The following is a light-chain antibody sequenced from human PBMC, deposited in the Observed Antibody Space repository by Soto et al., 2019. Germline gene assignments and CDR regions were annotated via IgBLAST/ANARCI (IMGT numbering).Light chain of an antibody. J-gene: IGKJ1*01. CDR2: GTS. Sequence: EIEMTQSPCTLSLSPGERATLSCRASQSVSSSYLAWYQQKPGQAPRLLIYGTSSRATAIPARFSGSGSGTDFTLTISRLEPEDFAVYYCQQYGSSSWTFGQGTKVEIK. CDR1: QSVSSSY. V-gene: IGKV3-20*01. CDR3: QQYGSSSWT.